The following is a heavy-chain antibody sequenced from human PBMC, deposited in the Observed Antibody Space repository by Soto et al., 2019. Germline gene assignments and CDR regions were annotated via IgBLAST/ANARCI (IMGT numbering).Heavy chain of an antibody. D-gene: IGHD2-15*01. Sequence: GGSLRLSCAASGFTFSSYAMSWVRQAPGKGLEWVSAISGSGGSTYYAESVKVRLTRSRANSKNTLYLQMNSLRAEDTAVYYCAKSGYCSGGSCHYDYYYYYMDVWGKGTTVTVSS. J-gene: IGHJ6*03. CDR2: ISGSGGST. V-gene: IGHV3-23*01. CDR1: GFTFSSYA. CDR3: AKSGYCSGGSCHYDYYYYYMDV.